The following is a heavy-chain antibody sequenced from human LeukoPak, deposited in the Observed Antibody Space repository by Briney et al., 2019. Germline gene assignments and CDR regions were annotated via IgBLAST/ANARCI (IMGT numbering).Heavy chain of an antibody. CDR1: GFTFSDSR. J-gene: IGHJ6*03. CDR2: ITSTSGHI. Sequence: GGSLRLSCTASGFTFSDSRMNWVRQAPGKGLEWVSSITSTSGHIFYGGSLKGRFTVSRDNAKNTMFLQMNSLRAEDTAVYYCARVQYYEFSNGYRRIYMDVWGKGTTVTVSS. D-gene: IGHD3-3*01. CDR3: ARVQYYEFSNGYRRIYMDV. V-gene: IGHV3-21*01.